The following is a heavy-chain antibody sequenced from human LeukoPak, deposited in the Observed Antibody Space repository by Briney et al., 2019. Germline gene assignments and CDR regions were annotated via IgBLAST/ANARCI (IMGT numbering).Heavy chain of an antibody. CDR1: GYTFTSYY. CDR3: ARAHHPFYDILTGYYTGWFDP. V-gene: IGHV1-46*01. Sequence: ASVKVSCKASGYTFTSYYMHWVRQAPGQGLEWMGIINPSGGSTSYAQKFQGRVTMTRDTSTSTVYMELSSLRSEDTAVYYCARAHHPFYDILTGYYTGWFDPWGQGTLVTVSS. J-gene: IGHJ5*02. CDR2: INPSGGST. D-gene: IGHD3-9*01.